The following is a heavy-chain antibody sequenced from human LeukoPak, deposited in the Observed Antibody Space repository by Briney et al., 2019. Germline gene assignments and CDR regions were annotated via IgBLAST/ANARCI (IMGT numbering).Heavy chain of an antibody. V-gene: IGHV4-4*07. D-gene: IGHD6-6*01. CDR1: GGSISSYY. CDR3: ARSGILAARPDSAVDY. CDR2: IYTSGST. J-gene: IGHJ4*02. Sequence: PSETLSLTCTVSGGSISSYYWSWIRQPAGKGLEWIGRIYTSGSTNYNPSLKSRVTMSVDTSKNQFSLKLSSVTAADTAVYYCARSGILAARPDSAVDYWGQGTLVTVSS.